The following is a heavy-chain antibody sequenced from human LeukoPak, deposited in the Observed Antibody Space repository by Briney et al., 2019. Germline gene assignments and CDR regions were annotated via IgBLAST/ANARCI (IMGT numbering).Heavy chain of an antibody. CDR2: INPNSGGT. CDR3: ARGGAEWQWLVRFDY. Sequence: ASVNVSCKASGYTFTGYYMHWVRQAPGQGLEWMGRINPNSGGTNYAQKFQGRVTMNRDTSISTAYMELSRLRSDDTAVYYCARGGAEWQWLVRFDYWGQGTLVTVSS. CDR1: GYTFTGYY. V-gene: IGHV1-2*06. D-gene: IGHD6-19*01. J-gene: IGHJ4*02.